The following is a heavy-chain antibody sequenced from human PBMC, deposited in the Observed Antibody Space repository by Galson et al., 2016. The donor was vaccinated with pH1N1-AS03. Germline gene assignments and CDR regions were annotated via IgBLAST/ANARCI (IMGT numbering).Heavy chain of an antibody. CDR2: IYNSGST. Sequence: TLSLTCTVSGASISSGSYYWSWIRQPAGKGLECIGRIYNSGSTYYNPSLKSRVTISVDTSKNQFSLKLSSLTAADTAMYYCERFTMGAFDYWGQGTLVTVSS. CDR3: ERFTMGAFDY. D-gene: IGHD3-3*01. V-gene: IGHV4-61*02. J-gene: IGHJ4*02. CDR1: GASISSGSYY.